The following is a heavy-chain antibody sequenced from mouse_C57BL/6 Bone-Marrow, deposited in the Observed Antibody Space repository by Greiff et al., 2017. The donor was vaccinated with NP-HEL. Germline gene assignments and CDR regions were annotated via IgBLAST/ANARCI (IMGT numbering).Heavy chain of an antibody. CDR1: GYTFTSYW. J-gene: IGHJ3*01. Sequence: QVQLQQPGAELVKPGASVKLSCKASGYTFTSYWMHWVKQRPGQGLEWIGMIHPNSGSTNYNEKFKSKSTLTVDKSSSTAYMQLSSLTSEDSAVYYCARDDYDWFAYWGQGTLVTVSA. D-gene: IGHD2-4*01. CDR3: ARDDYDWFAY. V-gene: IGHV1-64*01. CDR2: IHPNSGST.